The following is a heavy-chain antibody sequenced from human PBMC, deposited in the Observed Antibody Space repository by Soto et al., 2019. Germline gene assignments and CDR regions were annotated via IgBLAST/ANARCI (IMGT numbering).Heavy chain of an antibody. D-gene: IGHD1-7*01. V-gene: IGHV3-15*01. Sequence: GGSLRLSCAASGFTFSNAWMSWVRQAPGKGLEWVGRIKSKTDGGTTDYAAPVKGRFTISRDDSKNTLYLQMNSLKTEDTAVYYCTTVNWNYVMRYYYMDVWGKGTTVTVSS. J-gene: IGHJ6*03. CDR2: IKSKTDGGTT. CDR1: GFTFSNAW. CDR3: TTVNWNYVMRYYYMDV.